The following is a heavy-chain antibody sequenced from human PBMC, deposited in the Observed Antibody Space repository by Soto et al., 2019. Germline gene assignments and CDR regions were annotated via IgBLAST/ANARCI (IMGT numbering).Heavy chain of an antibody. CDR1: GVSISSSY. V-gene: IGHV4-59*08. CDR3: ARHAGYSNLSWFDP. Sequence: SETLSLTCTVSGVSISSSYWSWIRQPPGKGLEWIGYIDYSGRTNYNPSLEGRVTISLDRSSNQFSLNVYSVTAADTAVYYCARHAGYSNLSWFDPWGQGTLVTVSS. CDR2: IDYSGRT. D-gene: IGHD4-4*01. J-gene: IGHJ5*02.